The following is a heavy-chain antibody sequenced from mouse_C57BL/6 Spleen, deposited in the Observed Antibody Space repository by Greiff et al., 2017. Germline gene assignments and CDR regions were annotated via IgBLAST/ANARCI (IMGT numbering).Heavy chain of an antibody. Sequence: VQLKESGGGLVQPGGSMKLSCVASGFTFSNYWMNWVRQSPEQGLEWVAQIRLKSDNYATHYAVSVKGRFTISRDDSKSSVYLQMNNLRAEDTVIYYCTEGYGSPFAYWGQGTLVTVSA. CDR3: TEGYGSPFAY. CDR2: IRLKSDNYAT. V-gene: IGHV6-3*01. D-gene: IGHD1-1*01. CDR1: GFTFSNYW. J-gene: IGHJ3*01.